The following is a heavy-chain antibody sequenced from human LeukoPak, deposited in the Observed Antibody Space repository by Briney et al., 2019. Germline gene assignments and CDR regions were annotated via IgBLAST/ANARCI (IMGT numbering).Heavy chain of an antibody. CDR1: GFTFSNYA. D-gene: IGHD3-10*01. Sequence: PGGSLRLSCAASGFTFSNYAMSWVRQAPGKGPEWVSGLSSSGGSTNYADSVKGRFAISRDNSKNMLYLHMNSLRAEDTAVYHCAKDTPTGRGYFDYWGQGTLVTVSS. V-gene: IGHV3-23*01. CDR2: LSSSGGST. CDR3: AKDTPTGRGYFDY. J-gene: IGHJ4*02.